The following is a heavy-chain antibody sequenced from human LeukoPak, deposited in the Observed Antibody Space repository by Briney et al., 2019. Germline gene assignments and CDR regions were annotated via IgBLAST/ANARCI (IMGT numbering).Heavy chain of an antibody. CDR1: GFTVSSNY. V-gene: IGHV3-53*01. CDR3: ARAPMVDDAFDI. J-gene: IGHJ3*02. D-gene: IGHD4/OR15-4a*01. Sequence: GGSLRLSCAASGFTVSSNYMSWVRQAPGEGLEWVSVIYSGGSTYYADSVKGRFTISRDNSKNTLYLQMNSLRAEDTAVYYCARAPMVDDAFDIWGQGTMVAVSS. CDR2: IYSGGST.